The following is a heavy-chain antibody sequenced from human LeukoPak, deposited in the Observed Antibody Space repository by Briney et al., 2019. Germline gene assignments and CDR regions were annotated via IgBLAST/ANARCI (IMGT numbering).Heavy chain of an antibody. CDR1: GGTFSSYV. V-gene: IGHV1-18*01. D-gene: IGHD6-13*01. Sequence: ASVKVSCKASGGTFSSYVISWVRQAPGQGLEWMGWISAYNGNTNYAQKLQGRVTMTTDTSTSTAYMELRSLRSDDTAVYYCARESIAAAGSDAFDIWGQGTMVTVSS. CDR2: ISAYNGNT. J-gene: IGHJ3*02. CDR3: ARESIAAAGSDAFDI.